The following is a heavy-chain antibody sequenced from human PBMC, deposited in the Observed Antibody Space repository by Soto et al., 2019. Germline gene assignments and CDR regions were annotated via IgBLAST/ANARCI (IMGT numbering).Heavy chain of an antibody. CDR1: GGSISSYY. J-gene: IGHJ6*02. Sequence: SETLSLTCTVSGGSISSYYWSWIRQPPGKGLEWIGYIYYSGSTNYNPSLKSRVTISVDTSKNQFSLKLSSVTAADTAVYYCARYYYYGMDVWGQGTTVTVYS. CDR3: ARYYYYGMDV. V-gene: IGHV4-59*01. CDR2: IYYSGST.